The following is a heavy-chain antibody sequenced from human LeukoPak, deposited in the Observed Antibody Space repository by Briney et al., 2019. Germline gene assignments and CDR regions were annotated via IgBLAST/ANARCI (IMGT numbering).Heavy chain of an antibody. J-gene: IGHJ2*01. V-gene: IGHV3-11*01. CDR2: ISSSGSTI. CDR3: ARVHDHPYWYFDL. D-gene: IGHD3-16*01. CDR1: GFTFSDYY. Sequence: PGGSLRLSCAASGFTFSDYYMTWIRQAPGKGLEWVSYISSSGSTIYYVDSVKGRFTISRDNAKNSLYLQMNSLRAEDTAIYYCARVHDHPYWYFDLWGRGTLVTVSS.